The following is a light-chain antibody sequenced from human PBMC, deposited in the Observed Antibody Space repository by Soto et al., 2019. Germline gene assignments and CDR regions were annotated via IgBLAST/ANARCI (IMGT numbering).Light chain of an antibody. V-gene: IGLV2-14*01. CDR3: SSYTSGSIFV. CDR1: TTDVGGSNS. Sequence: QSVLTQPPSVSGSPGQSITISCTGTTTDVGGSNSVSWYQHHPGKAPKPMIYDVNNRPSGVSNRFSGSKSGNTASLTISGLQPDDEADYYCSSYTSGSIFVFGGGTKVTVL. CDR2: DVN. J-gene: IGLJ3*02.